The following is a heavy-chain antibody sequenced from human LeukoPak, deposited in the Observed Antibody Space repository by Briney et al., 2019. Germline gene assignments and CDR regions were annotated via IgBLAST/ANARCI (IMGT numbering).Heavy chain of an antibody. D-gene: IGHD2-15*01. V-gene: IGHV5-51*01. CDR2: IYPDDSDT. J-gene: IGHJ4*02. CDR3: ARSGRLGYCSGGSCFRWDY. CDR1: GYSFTNYW. Sequence: SGESLKISCKVSGYSFTNYWIGWVRQMPGKGLEGMEIIYPDDSDTKYSPSYQGQVTISADKSISTAYLQWSSLKASDTAMYYCARSGRLGYCSGGSCFRWDYWGQGTLVTVSS.